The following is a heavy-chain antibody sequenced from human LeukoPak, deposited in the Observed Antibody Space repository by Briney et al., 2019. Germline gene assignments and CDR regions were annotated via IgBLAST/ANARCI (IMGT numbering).Heavy chain of an antibody. CDR3: AREATGTTVVFNWFDP. J-gene: IGHJ5*02. D-gene: IGHD1-1*01. CDR1: GFTFSSYS. V-gene: IGHV3-21*01. Sequence: GGSLRLSCAASGFTFSSYSMNWVRQAPGKGLEWVSSISSSSSYIYYADSVKGRFTISRDNAKNSLYLQMNSLRAEDTAVYYCAREATGTTVVFNWFDPWGQGTLVTVSS. CDR2: ISSSSSYI.